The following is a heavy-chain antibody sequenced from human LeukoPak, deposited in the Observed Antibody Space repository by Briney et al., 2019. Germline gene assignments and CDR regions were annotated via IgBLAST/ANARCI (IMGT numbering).Heavy chain of an antibody. CDR3: AREDGVAPNWFDP. V-gene: IGHV4-30-2*01. J-gene: IGHJ5*02. D-gene: IGHD2-8*01. CDR2: IYHSGST. CDR1: GGSISSGGYY. Sequence: SQTLSLTCTVSGGSISSGGYYWSWIRQPPGKGLEWIGYIYHSGSTYYNPSLKSRVTISVDRSKNQFSLKLSSVTAADTAVYYCAREDGVAPNWFDPWGQGTLVTVSS.